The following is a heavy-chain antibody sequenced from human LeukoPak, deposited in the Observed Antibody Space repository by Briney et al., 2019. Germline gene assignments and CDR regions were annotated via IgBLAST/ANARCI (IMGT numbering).Heavy chain of an antibody. Sequence: GGSLRLSCTASGFTLSSHWMHWVRQVPGKGLVWVSRVNSDGSTTDYAESVKGRFTISRDNAKNTLYLQMNSLRADDTAIYYCTRNVLGYGDWDIWGQGTLVTVSS. J-gene: IGHJ4*02. CDR2: VNSDGSTT. D-gene: IGHD4-17*01. CDR1: GFTLSSHW. CDR3: TRNVLGYGDWDI. V-gene: IGHV3-74*01.